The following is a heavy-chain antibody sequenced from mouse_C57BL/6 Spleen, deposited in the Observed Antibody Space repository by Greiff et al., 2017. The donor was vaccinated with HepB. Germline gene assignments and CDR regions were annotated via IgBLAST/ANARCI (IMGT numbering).Heavy chain of an antibody. CDR3: ARKTPFAY. J-gene: IGHJ3*01. CDR2: IYPRDGST. CDR1: GYTFTSYD. V-gene: IGHV1-85*01. Sequence: VQLVESGPELVKPGASVKLSCKASGYTFTSYDINWVKQRPGQGLEWIGWIYPRDGSTKYNEKFKGKATLTVDTSSSTAYMELHSLTSEDSAVYFCARKTPFAYWGQGTLVTVSA.